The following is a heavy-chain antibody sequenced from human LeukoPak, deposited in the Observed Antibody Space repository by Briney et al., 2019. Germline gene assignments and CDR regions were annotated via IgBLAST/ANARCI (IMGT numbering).Heavy chain of an antibody. CDR3: AKDYDILTGSNYYYYYMDV. CDR2: ISGSGGST. V-gene: IGHV3-23*01. CDR1: GFTFSSYA. Sequence: GGSLRLSCAASGFTFSSYAMSWVRQAPGKGLEWVSAISGSGGSTYYADSVKGRFTISRDNSKNTLYLQMNSLRAEDTAVYYCAKDYDILTGSNYYYYYMDVWGKGTTVTVSS. J-gene: IGHJ6*03. D-gene: IGHD3-9*01.